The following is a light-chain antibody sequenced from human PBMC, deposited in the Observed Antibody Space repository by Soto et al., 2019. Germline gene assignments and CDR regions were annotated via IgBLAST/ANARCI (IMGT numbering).Light chain of an antibody. Sequence: DIQMTQSPSSLSASVGDRVTITCRASQGINNYLAWYHQRPGNPPKLLIYAASTLQTGVPSRFSGSGSGTDFTLTITGLQPEDFATYYCQTYNSAPNTFGQGTRLDIK. CDR3: QTYNSAPNT. CDR1: QGINNY. V-gene: IGKV1-27*01. J-gene: IGKJ5*01. CDR2: AAS.